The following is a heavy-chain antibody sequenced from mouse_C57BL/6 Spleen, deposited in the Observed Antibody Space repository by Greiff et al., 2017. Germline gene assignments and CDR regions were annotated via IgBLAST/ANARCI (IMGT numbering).Heavy chain of an antibody. CDR3: VREFITTVEATGAMDY. Sequence: EVQLVESGGGLVQPKGSLKLSCAASGFTFNTYAMHWVRQAPGKGLEWVARIRSKSSNYATYYADSVKDRFTISRDDSQSMLYLQMNNQRTEDTAMYYCVREFITTVEATGAMDYWGQGTSVTVSS. D-gene: IGHD1-1*01. CDR1: GFTFNTYA. J-gene: IGHJ4*01. CDR2: IRSKSSNYAT. V-gene: IGHV10-3*01.